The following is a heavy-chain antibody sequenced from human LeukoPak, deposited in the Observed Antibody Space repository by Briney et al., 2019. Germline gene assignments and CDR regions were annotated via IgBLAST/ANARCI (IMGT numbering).Heavy chain of an antibody. Sequence: PGGSLRLSCAASGFTFSNYAMNWVRQAPGKGLEWVSTISGSGGSTYYADSVKGRFTISRDNAKNTVYLQMNSLRAEDTAVYYCATSRTFDYWGQGTLVTVSS. CDR1: GFTFSNYA. D-gene: IGHD1-1*01. CDR2: ISGSGGST. V-gene: IGHV3-23*01. CDR3: ATSRTFDY. J-gene: IGHJ4*02.